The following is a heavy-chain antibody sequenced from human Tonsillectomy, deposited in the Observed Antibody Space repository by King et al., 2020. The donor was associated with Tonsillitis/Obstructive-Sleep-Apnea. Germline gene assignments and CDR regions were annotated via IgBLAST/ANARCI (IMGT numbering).Heavy chain of an antibody. D-gene: IGHD3-22*01. CDR2: IYYSGST. Sequence: QLQESGPGLVKPSETLSLTCTVSGGSISSYYWSWIRQPPGKGLEWIGYIYYSGSTNYNPSLKSRVTISVDTSKNQFSLKLSSVTAADTAVYYCARAGGDYYDSSGYSYPSFDYWGQGTLVTVSS. J-gene: IGHJ4*02. V-gene: IGHV4-59*01. CDR3: ARAGGDYYDSSGYSYPSFDY. CDR1: GGSISSYY.